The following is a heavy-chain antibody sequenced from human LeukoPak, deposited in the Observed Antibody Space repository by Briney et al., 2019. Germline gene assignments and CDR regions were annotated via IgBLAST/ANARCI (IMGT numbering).Heavy chain of an antibody. D-gene: IGHD6-13*01. CDR2: ISSSSSYI. J-gene: IGHJ4*02. CDR3: ARSTSSWSPFDY. V-gene: IGHV3-21*01. CDR1: GFTFSSYA. Sequence: GGSLRLSCAASGFTFSSYAMNWVRQAPGKGLEWASSISSSSSYIYYADSVKGRFTISRDNAKNSLYLQMNSLRAEDTAVYYCARSTSSWSPFDYWGQGTLVTVSS.